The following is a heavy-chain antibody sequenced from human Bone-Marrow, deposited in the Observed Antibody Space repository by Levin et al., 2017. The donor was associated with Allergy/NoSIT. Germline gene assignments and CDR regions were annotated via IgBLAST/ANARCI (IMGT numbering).Heavy chain of an antibody. CDR2: IWHDGSNK. CDR1: GFTFSTFG. J-gene: IGHJ4*02. V-gene: IGHV3-33*01. CDR3: TRDPGTTLALWDY. Sequence: GESLKISCAASGFTFSTFGMHWVRQAPGKGLEWVAVIWHDGSNKYYADSVRGRFTVSRDNSKNTMYLQMNTLRVDDTAVYYCTRDPGTTLALWDYWGQGTLVTVSS. D-gene: IGHD1-7*01.